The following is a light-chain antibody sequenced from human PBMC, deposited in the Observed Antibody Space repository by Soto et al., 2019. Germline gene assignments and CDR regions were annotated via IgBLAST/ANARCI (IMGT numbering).Light chain of an antibody. J-gene: IGLJ3*02. CDR1: SGSVTTSYY. V-gene: IGLV8-61*01. CDR2: NKN. Sequence: QTVVTQEPSFSVSPGGTVTLTCGLSSGSVTTSYYPSWYQQTPGQAPRTLIYNKNTRSSGVPGRFSGSILGNKAALTIAGAQADDESDYYCVLYMGSGISVFGGGTKLTVL. CDR3: VLYMGSGISV.